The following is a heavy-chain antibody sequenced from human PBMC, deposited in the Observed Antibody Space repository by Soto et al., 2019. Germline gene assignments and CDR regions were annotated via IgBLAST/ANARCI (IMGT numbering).Heavy chain of an antibody. V-gene: IGHV1-18*04. CDR1: GYTFTYYG. CDR2: ISAYNGYT. Sequence: QVQLVQSGAEVTKPGASVKVSCKASGYTFTYYGISWGRQAPGQGLEWMGWISAYNGYTYYAQKLQGRVTMTTDTSTSTAYMELRSLRSDDTAVYYCARDLGDFWSGYSHYWGQGTLVTVSS. CDR3: ARDLGDFWSGYSHY. D-gene: IGHD3-3*01. J-gene: IGHJ4*02.